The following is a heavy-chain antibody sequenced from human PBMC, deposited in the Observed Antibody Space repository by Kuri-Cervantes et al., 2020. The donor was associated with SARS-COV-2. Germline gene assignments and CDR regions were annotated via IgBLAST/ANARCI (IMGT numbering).Heavy chain of an antibody. CDR3: ARDGMVYATYYYYYYGMDV. D-gene: IGHD2-8*01. Sequence: GGSLRLSCAASGFTFSSYSMNWVRQAPGKGLEWVSYISSSSSTIYYADSVKGRFTISRDNAKNSLYLQMNSLRAEDTAVYYCARDGMVYATYYYYYYGMDVWGQGTTVTVSS. J-gene: IGHJ6*02. CDR1: GFTFSSYS. CDR2: ISSSSSTI. V-gene: IGHV3-48*04.